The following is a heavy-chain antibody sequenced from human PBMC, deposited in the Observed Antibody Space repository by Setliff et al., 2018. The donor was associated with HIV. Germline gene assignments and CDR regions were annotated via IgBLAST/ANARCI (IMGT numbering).Heavy chain of an antibody. J-gene: IGHJ5*02. D-gene: IGHD1-1*01. CDR1: GYSISSGYH. Sequence: KPSETLSLTCTVSGYSISSGYHWGWIRQPPGKGLEWIGNIYYSGNTYYNPSLKSRVTISVDTSKNQFSLNLASVTAADTAVYYCARSNLEPTSRLFDPWGPGTLVTVS. CDR2: IYYSGNT. CDR3: ARSNLEPTSRLFDP. V-gene: IGHV4-38-2*02.